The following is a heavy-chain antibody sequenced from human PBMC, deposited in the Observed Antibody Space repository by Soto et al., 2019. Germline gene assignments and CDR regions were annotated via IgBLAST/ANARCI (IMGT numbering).Heavy chain of an antibody. D-gene: IGHD5-18*01. J-gene: IGHJ4*02. CDR1: GFTFSSYG. V-gene: IGHV3-33*01. CDR2: IWYDGSNK. Sequence: GGSLRLSCAASGFTFSSYGMHWVRQAPGKGLEWVAVIWYDGSNKYYADSVKGRFTISRDNSKNTLYLQMNSLRAEDTAVYYCAREGAGYSYGQYYFDYWGQGTLVTVSS. CDR3: AREGAGYSYGQYYFDY.